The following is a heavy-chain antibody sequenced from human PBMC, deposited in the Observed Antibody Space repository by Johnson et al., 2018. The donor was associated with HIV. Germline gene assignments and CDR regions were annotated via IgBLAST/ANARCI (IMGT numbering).Heavy chain of an antibody. D-gene: IGHD5-18*01. CDR2: ISGSGGST. Sequence: VQLVESGGGVVQPGRSLRLSCGASGFTFSSYGMTWVRQAPGKGLEWVSGISGSGGSTYYADSVKGRFTISRDNSKNTLYLQMNSLSAEDTALYYCARDRRVGYTTYDAFDIWGQGTMVTVSS. J-gene: IGHJ3*02. CDR3: ARDRRVGYTTYDAFDI. V-gene: IGHV3-23*04. CDR1: GFTFSSYG.